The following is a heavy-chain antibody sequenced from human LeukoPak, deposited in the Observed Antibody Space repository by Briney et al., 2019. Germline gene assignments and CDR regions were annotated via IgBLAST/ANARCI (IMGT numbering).Heavy chain of an antibody. J-gene: IGHJ4*02. CDR3: ARLRWEQTGYSSDY. CDR1: GITLCSYG. D-gene: IGHD4-23*01. CDR2: ISYSGGST. Sequence: GSLELFRAASGITLCSYGLSWVRPAPGEGPEWVPAISYSGGSTYYADSVKGRFTISRDNAKNSLYLQMNSLRAEDTAVFYCARLRWEQTGYSSDYWGQGTLVTVSS. V-gene: IGHV3-23*01.